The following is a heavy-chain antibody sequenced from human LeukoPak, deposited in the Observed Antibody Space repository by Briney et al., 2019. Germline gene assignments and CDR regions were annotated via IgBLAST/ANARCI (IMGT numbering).Heavy chain of an antibody. J-gene: IGHJ4*02. CDR3: ARLGSSGYYLYFDY. D-gene: IGHD3-22*01. Sequence: PSETLSLTCTVSGASISSYYWGWVRQPPRKGLEWGGYIYYSGSTNYTPSLKRRVTISGATSKNQFSLKLSYVPAADTVVYYWARLGSSGYYLYFDYWGQGTLVTVSS. CDR1: GASISSYY. CDR2: IYYSGST. V-gene: IGHV4-59*01.